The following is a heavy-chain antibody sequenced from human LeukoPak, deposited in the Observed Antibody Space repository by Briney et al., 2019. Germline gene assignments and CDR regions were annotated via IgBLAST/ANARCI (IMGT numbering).Heavy chain of an antibody. V-gene: IGHV3-7*01. D-gene: IGHD4-11*01. CDR1: GFTFSTYW. CDR2: MNQDGGAK. CDR3: ARATTIAPETLDY. J-gene: IGHJ4*02. Sequence: GGSLRLSCAASGFTFSTYWMTWVRQAPGKGLEWVAHMNQDGGAKNYVDSLKGRFTISRDNAKNSLFLQMNSLRADDTAVYYCARATTIAPETLDYWGQGTLVTVSS.